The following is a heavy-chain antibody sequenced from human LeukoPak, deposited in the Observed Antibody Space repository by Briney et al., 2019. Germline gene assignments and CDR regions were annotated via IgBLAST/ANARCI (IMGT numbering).Heavy chain of an antibody. D-gene: IGHD4-23*01. Sequence: GASVKVSCKASGYTFTSYYMHWVRQAPGQGLEWMGIINPSGGSTSYARKFQGRVTMTRDTSTSTVYMELSSLRSEDTAVYYCARDPTVVTGAFDIWGQGTMVTVSS. CDR1: GYTFTSYY. CDR2: INPSGGST. J-gene: IGHJ3*02. CDR3: ARDPTVVTGAFDI. V-gene: IGHV1-46*01.